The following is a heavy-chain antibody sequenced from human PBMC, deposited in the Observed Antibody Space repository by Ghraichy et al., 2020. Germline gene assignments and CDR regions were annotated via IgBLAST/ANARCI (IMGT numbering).Heavy chain of an antibody. J-gene: IGHJ6*02. CDR3: AKDITAMVERVYYYYYGMDV. Sequence: GESLNISCAASGFTFDDYAMHWVRQAPGKGLEWVSLISWDGGSTYYADSVKGRFTISRDNSKNSLYLQMNSLRAEDTALYYCAKDITAMVERVYYYYYGMDVWGQGTTVTVSS. CDR2: ISWDGGST. CDR1: GFTFDDYA. D-gene: IGHD5-18*01. V-gene: IGHV3-43D*04.